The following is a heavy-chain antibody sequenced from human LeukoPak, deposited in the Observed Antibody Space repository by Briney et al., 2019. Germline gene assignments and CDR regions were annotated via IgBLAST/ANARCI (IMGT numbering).Heavy chain of an antibody. CDR3: ARDDGFDY. CDR1: GFTFSSYS. J-gene: IGHJ4*02. Sequence: GGSLRLFCAASGFTFSSYSMNWVRQAPGKGLEWVSYISSSSSTIYYADSVKGRFTISRDNAKNSLYLQMNSLRAEDTAVYYCARDDGFDYWGQGTLVTVSS. CDR2: ISSSSSTI. V-gene: IGHV3-48*01.